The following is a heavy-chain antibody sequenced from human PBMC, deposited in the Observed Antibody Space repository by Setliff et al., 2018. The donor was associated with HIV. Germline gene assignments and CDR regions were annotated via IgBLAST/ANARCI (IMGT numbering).Heavy chain of an antibody. J-gene: IGHJ4*02. CDR2: IYYVGWS. CDR1: GGSLQGYY. CDR3: ARDPPGYGDSKDY. Sequence: TLSLTCSVSGGSLQGYYWSWIRQPAGKGLQWIGRIYYVGWSKYNPSLEDRVTMSVDTSNNQFSLSLTSVTAADTAVYYCARDPPGYGDSKDYWGQGKLVTVSS. D-gene: IGHD4-17*01. V-gene: IGHV4-4*07.